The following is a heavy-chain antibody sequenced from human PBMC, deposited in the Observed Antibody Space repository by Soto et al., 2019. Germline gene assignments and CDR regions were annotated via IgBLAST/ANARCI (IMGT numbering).Heavy chain of an antibody. CDR1: GFTYSTFG. D-gene: IGHD6-6*01. Sequence: QVQLVESGGGVVQPGRSLRLSCAASGFTYSTFGMHWVRQAPGKGLEWVAVIAADGLAQYYADSVKGRFTISRDNSENTLFLQMNNLGAEDTAVYYCASGGRAARPTTVLVFFGFDYWGQGTLVTVSS. J-gene: IGHJ4*02. V-gene: IGHV3-30*03. CDR2: IAADGLAQ. CDR3: ASGGRAARPTTVLVFFGFDY.